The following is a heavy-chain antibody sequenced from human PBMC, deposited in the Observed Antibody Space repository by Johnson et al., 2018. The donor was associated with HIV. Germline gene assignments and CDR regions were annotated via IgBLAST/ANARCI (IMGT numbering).Heavy chain of an antibody. V-gene: IGHV3-33*01. J-gene: IGHJ3*02. CDR3: ARETVGATMDAFDI. Sequence: QVQLVESGGGVVQPGRSLRLSCVASGFTISNYGMHWVRQAPGKGLEWVAVMWYDESNKYYADSVKGRFIISRDNSKNTVYLQMNSLRTEDTAVFWCARETVGATMDAFDIWGQGTMVTVSS. CDR1: GFTISNYG. CDR2: MWYDESNK. D-gene: IGHD1-26*01.